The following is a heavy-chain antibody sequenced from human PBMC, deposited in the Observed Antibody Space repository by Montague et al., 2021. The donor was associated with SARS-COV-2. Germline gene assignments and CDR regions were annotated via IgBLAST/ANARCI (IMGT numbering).Heavy chain of an antibody. CDR2: MFSAGNT. CDR1: GASISRHY. Sequence: SETLSLTCSVSGASISRHYWSWIRQPPGKGLKWIGYMFSAGNTNYNPSLGSRVTISEDTSKNQFSLELKSVTAADTAVYYCARGGRNDYDLLSGYPFDSWGQETLVTVSS. J-gene: IGHJ4*02. CDR3: ARGGRNDYDLLSGYPFDS. D-gene: IGHD3-3*01. V-gene: IGHV4-59*11.